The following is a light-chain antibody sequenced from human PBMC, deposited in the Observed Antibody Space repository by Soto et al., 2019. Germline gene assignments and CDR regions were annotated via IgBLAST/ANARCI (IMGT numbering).Light chain of an antibody. CDR2: DVS. V-gene: IGLV2-14*03. Sequence: QSALTQPASVSGSPGQSITISCTGTSSDVGGSKYVSWYQQHPGQAPKLMIYDVSNRPSGISDRFSGSKSGYTASLTISGLQTEDEADYYCSSYGCSSSALYVFGTGTKVTVL. CDR1: SSDVGGSKY. J-gene: IGLJ1*01. CDR3: SSYGCSSSALYV.